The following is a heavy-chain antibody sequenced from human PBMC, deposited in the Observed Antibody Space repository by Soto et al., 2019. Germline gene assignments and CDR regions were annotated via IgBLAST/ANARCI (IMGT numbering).Heavy chain of an antibody. CDR2: IIPMFGTA. D-gene: IGHD5-18*01. CDR1: AGTFRSYA. Sequence: QVQLVQSGAEVKKPGSSVKVCCKASAGTFRSYAISWVRQAPGQGLEWMGGIIPMFGTANYAQKFQGRVTITADESTSTAYMELSSLGSEDTAVYYCARAVYSSGLYHYGMDARGQGTTVTVSS. V-gene: IGHV1-69*12. CDR3: ARAVYSSGLYHYGMDA. J-gene: IGHJ6*02.